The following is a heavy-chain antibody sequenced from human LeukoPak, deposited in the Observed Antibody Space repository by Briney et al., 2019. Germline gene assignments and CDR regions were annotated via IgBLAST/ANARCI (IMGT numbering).Heavy chain of an antibody. D-gene: IGHD3/OR15-3a*01. CDR3: ARDGLGSAFDY. J-gene: IGHJ4*02. CDR2: ISGSGSTI. CDR1: GFTFSVFE. V-gene: IGHV3-48*03. Sequence: GGSLRLSCAASGFTFSVFEMNWVRQAPGKGLEWVSYISGSGSTIYYADSVKGRFTISRDNAKNSLYLQMNSLRAEDTAVYYCARDGLGSAFDYWGQGTLVTVSS.